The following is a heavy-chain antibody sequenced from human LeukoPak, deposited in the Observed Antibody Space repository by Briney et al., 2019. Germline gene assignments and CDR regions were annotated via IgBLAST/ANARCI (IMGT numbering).Heavy chain of an antibody. Sequence: VASVKVPCKASGGTFSSYAISWVRQAPGQGLEWMGRIIPIFGTANYAQKFQGRVTITTDESTSTAYMELSSLRSEDTAVYYCARDRDVVVPAAIGYYYYYYMDVWGKGTTVTVSS. CDR1: GGTFSSYA. CDR2: IIPIFGTA. D-gene: IGHD2-2*01. J-gene: IGHJ6*03. CDR3: ARDRDVVVPAAIGYYYYYYMDV. V-gene: IGHV1-69*05.